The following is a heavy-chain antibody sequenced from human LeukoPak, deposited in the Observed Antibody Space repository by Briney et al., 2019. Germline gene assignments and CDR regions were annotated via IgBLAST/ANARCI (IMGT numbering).Heavy chain of an antibody. CDR2: IYYSGST. V-gene: IGHV4-30-4*01. Sequence: SQTLSLTCTVSGGSISSGDYYWSWIRQPPGKGLEWIGYIYYSGSTYYNPSLKSRVTISVDTSKNQFSLKLSSVTAADTAVYYCARVGDYGSGSYLDYWGQGTLVNVSS. CDR3: ARVGDYGSGSYLDY. CDR1: GGSISSGDYY. D-gene: IGHD3-10*01. J-gene: IGHJ4*02.